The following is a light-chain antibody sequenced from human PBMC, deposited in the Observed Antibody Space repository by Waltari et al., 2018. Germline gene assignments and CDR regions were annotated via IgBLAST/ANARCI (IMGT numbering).Light chain of an antibody. CDR1: SSNIGGNT. J-gene: IGLJ3*02. V-gene: IGLV1-44*01. Sequence: QSVLTQPPSASGTPGQRVTISCSGSSSNIGGNTVNWYQQLPGTAPKLLIYSNMRRPSGVPYRFSGSKSGTSASLAISGLQSEDEADYYCAAWDDSLNGWVFGGGTKLTVL. CDR2: SNM. CDR3: AAWDDSLNGWV.